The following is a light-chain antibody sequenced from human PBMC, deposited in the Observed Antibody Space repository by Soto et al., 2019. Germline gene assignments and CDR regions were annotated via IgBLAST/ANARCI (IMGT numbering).Light chain of an antibody. J-gene: IGKJ2*01. CDR1: QTVRRS. CDR2: GAS. V-gene: IGKV3-15*01. CDR3: QQYIDWPPYT. Sequence: EVLLTQSPATLYVSPGERDTLSCRASQTVRRSLAWYQQRPGQAPMLLIYGASTRAAGVPGRFSGRGSGPDFKLNITSLLSEDFVVYYCQQYIDWPPYTCGQGTKLQIK.